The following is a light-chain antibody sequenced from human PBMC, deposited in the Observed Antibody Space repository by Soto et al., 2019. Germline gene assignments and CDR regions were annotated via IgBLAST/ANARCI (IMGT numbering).Light chain of an antibody. Sequence: QSALTQPASVSGSPGQSITISCTGTSNDVGGYNYVSWYQQHPGKAPKLMIYEVSNRPSGVSNRFSGSKSGNTASLTISGLQAEDEADYYCSSYTSSSTPHYVFGSGTKLTVL. J-gene: IGLJ1*01. V-gene: IGLV2-14*01. CDR2: EVS. CDR1: SNDVGGYNY. CDR3: SSYTSSSTPHYV.